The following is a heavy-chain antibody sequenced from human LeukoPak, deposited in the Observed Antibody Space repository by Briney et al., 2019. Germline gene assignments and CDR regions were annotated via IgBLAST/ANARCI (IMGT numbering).Heavy chain of an antibody. CDR2: IYHSGRT. Sequence: SGTLSLTCAVSGGSISSSNWWSWVRQPPGKGLEWIGEIYHSGRTNYNPSLKSRVTMSVDTSKNQFSLKLNSVTAADTAIYYCARGWDFFDYWGQGTLVTVSS. D-gene: IGHD1-26*01. V-gene: IGHV4-4*02. CDR3: ARGWDFFDY. J-gene: IGHJ4*02. CDR1: GGSISSSNW.